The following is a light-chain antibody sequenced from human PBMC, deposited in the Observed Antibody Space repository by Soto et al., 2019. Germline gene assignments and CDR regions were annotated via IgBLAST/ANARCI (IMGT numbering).Light chain of an antibody. V-gene: IGKV1-5*03. Sequence: DIQMTQSPSTLSASVGDRVTITCRASQSISSWLAWYQQKPGKAPKLLIYKASTLESGVPSRFSGSGSETEFTLSISCLQPDDFASYYCQQYSSYSPWTFGQGTKV. CDR3: QQYSSYSPWT. CDR1: QSISSW. J-gene: IGKJ1*01. CDR2: KAS.